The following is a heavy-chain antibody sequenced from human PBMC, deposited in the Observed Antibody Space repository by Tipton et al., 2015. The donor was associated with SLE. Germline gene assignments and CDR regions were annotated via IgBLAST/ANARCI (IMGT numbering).Heavy chain of an antibody. CDR3: AKASDYYDSSGLDY. CDR2: IRYDGSNK. J-gene: IGHJ4*02. Sequence: GSLRLSCAASGFTFSSYGMHWVRQAPGKGLEWVAFIRYDGSNKYYADSVKGRFTISRDNSKNTLYLQMNSLRAEDTAVYYCAKASDYYDSSGLDYWGQGTLVTVSS. D-gene: IGHD3-22*01. CDR1: GFTFSSYG. V-gene: IGHV3-30*02.